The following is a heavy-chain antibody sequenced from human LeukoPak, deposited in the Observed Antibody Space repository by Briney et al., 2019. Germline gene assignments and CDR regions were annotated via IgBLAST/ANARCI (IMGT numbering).Heavy chain of an antibody. CDR3: AKGLYGSGSYPDY. CDR2: ISWNSGFI. Sequence: PGGSLRLSCAASGFTFDDYAMHWVRQAPGKGLEWVSGISWNSGFIGYADSVKGRFTISRHNAKNSLYLQMNSLRAEDMALYYCAKGLYGSGSYPDYWGQGTLVTVSS. V-gene: IGHV3-9*03. D-gene: IGHD3-10*01. J-gene: IGHJ4*02. CDR1: GFTFDDYA.